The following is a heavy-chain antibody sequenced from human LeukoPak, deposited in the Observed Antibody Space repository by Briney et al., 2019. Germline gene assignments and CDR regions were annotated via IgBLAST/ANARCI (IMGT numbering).Heavy chain of an antibody. J-gene: IGHJ4*02. V-gene: IGHV1-69*04. CDR3: ARADSSGYSLDENFDY. CDR2: IIPIFAIV. CDR1: GGTLISYA. D-gene: IGHD3-22*01. Sequence: SVKVSCKASGGTLISYALNWVRQAPGQGLEWIGRIIPIFAIVNYAQNFQGRVTITADKSTNTAYMELSSLRFEDTAFYYCARADSSGYSLDENFDYWGQGTLVTVSS.